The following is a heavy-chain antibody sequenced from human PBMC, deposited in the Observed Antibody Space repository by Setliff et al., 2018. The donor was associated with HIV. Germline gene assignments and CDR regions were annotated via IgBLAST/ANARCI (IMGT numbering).Heavy chain of an antibody. CDR1: GSSFTTYW. CDR3: SRQGTSYGSNYYADF. V-gene: IGHV5-51*01. Sequence: PGASLKISCEAAGSSFTTYWIGWVREKPGKGLEWIGIIYPGDLDTRYGPSFQGQVTISADKSISTAYLQWSSLKASDTAIYYCSRQGTSYGSNYYADFWGEGTTVTVSS. J-gene: IGHJ6*03. CDR2: IYPGDLDT. D-gene: IGHD5-18*01.